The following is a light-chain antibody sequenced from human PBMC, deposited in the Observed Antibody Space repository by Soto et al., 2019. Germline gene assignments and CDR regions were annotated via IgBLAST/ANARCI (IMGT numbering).Light chain of an antibody. CDR3: QQSYSSPPT. V-gene: IGKV1-39*01. Sequence: DVQMTQSPSSLSALVGDRVTITCRASQSVSRYLNWYQQKPGKAPKLLIFAASSLQSGVPSRFSGSRSGPDFTLTITSLQPEDFATYYCQQSYSSPPTFGQGTKVEIK. J-gene: IGKJ1*01. CDR2: AAS. CDR1: QSVSRY.